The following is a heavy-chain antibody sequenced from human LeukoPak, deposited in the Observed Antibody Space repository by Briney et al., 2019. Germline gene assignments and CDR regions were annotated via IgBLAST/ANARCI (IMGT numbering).Heavy chain of an antibody. CDR2: IGSSSSTI. J-gene: IGHJ4*02. Sequence: PGGSLRLSCAISGFTFSDYGMNWVRQAPGKGLEWISYIGSSSSTIYYADSVKGRFTTSRDNAKNSLSLQMNSLRGEDTAVYYCAKNGVVVGVSDYWGQGTLVTVSS. V-gene: IGHV3-48*01. CDR1: GFTFSDYG. D-gene: IGHD2-15*01. CDR3: AKNGVVVGVSDY.